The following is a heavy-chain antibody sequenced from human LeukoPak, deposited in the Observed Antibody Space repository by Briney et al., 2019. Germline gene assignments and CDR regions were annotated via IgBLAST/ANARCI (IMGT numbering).Heavy chain of an antibody. Sequence: GGSLRLSCAASGFTFSSYWMSWVRQAPGKGLEWVANIKQDGSEKYYVDSVKGRFTISRDNAKNSPYLQMNSLRAEDTAVYYCAREEHGSGVDAFDIWGQGTMVTVSS. V-gene: IGHV3-7*01. D-gene: IGHD3-10*01. J-gene: IGHJ3*02. CDR1: GFTFSSYW. CDR3: AREEHGSGVDAFDI. CDR2: IKQDGSEK.